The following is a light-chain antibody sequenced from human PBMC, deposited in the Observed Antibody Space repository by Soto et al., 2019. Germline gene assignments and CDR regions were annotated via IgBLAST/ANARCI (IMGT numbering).Light chain of an antibody. V-gene: IGLV1-51*01. Sequence: QSVLTQPPSVSAAPGQKVTISCSGSSSNIGNNYVSWYQQLPGTAPKLLIYDNNKRPSGIPDRFSGSKSGTSATLGITGLQTGDEADYYCGTWDSSLSAYVFGTGNKVNGL. CDR2: DNN. J-gene: IGLJ1*01. CDR3: GTWDSSLSAYV. CDR1: SSNIGNNY.